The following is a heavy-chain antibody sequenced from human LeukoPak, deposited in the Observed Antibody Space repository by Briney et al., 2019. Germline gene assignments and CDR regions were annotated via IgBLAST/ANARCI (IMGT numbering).Heavy chain of an antibody. CDR1: GFTFSSYA. Sequence: PGGSLRLSCAASGFTFSSYAMHWVRQAPGKGLEYVSAISSNGGSTSYANSVKGRFTISRDNSKNTLYLQMGSLRAEDTAVYYCARGGFRFFAHWGQGTLVTVSS. J-gene: IGHJ5*02. CDR3: ARGGFRFFAH. CDR2: ISSNGGST. V-gene: IGHV3-64*01. D-gene: IGHD2-15*01.